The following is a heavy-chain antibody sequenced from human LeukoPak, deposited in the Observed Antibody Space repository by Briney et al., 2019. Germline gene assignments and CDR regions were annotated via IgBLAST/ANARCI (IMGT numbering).Heavy chain of an antibody. CDR3: ARVGGRYSGYDWDYYYYMDV. CDR2: IHTTGGKT. CDR1: GFTFRNYG. Sequence: GGTLRLSCATSGFTFRNYGMAWVRQAPGKGLEWVSSIHTTGGKTYYADSVKGRFTISRDNAKNSLYLQMNSLRAEDTAVYYCARVGGRYSGYDWDYYYYMDVWGKGTTVTISS. J-gene: IGHJ6*03. D-gene: IGHD5-12*01. V-gene: IGHV3-21*04.